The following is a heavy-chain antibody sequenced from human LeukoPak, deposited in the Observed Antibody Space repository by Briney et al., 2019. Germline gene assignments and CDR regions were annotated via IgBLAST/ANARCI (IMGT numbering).Heavy chain of an antibody. V-gene: IGHV3-48*02. D-gene: IGHD1-26*01. J-gene: IGHJ4*02. CDR1: GFTFSSYS. Sequence: GGSLRLSCAASGFTFSSYSMNWVRQAPGKGLEWVSYISSSSSTIYYADSVKGRFTISRDNAKNLLYLQMNSLRDEDTAVYYCARDFRSLYYFDHWGQGSLVTVSS. CDR2: ISSSSSTI. CDR3: ARDFRSLYYFDH.